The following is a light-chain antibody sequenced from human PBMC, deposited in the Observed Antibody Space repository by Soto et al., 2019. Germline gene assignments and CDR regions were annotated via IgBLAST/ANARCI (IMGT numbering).Light chain of an antibody. Sequence: EIVLTQSPGTLSLSPGERATLSCRASQSGSSSYLAWYQQKPGQAPRLLIYGASSRATGIPDRLSGSGSGTDFTLTISRLEPEDFAVYYCQQYGSSPFTFGQGTKREIK. CDR3: QQYGSSPFT. CDR1: QSGSSSY. J-gene: IGKJ2*01. CDR2: GAS. V-gene: IGKV3-20*01.